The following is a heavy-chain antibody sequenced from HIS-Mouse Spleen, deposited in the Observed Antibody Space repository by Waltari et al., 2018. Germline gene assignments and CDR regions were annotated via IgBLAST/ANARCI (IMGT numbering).Heavy chain of an antibody. CDR1: GFTFSSYW. J-gene: IGHJ3*02. D-gene: IGHD1-1*01. Sequence: EVQLVESGGGLVQPGGSLRLSCAASGFTFSSYWMHWVRQAPGKGLVGFPRSNSDGSSTSYADAVKGRFTISRDNAKNTLYLQMNSLRAEDTAVYYCARDLELDAFDIWGQGTMVTVSS. CDR2: SNSDGSST. CDR3: ARDLELDAFDI. V-gene: IGHV3-74*01.